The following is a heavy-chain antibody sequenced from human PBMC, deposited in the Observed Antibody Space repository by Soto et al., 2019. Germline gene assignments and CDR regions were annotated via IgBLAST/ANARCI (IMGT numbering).Heavy chain of an antibody. V-gene: IGHV3-21*01. CDR3: ARGQWLAQRVGY. D-gene: IGHD6-19*01. J-gene: IGHJ4*02. CDR2: ISSSSSYI. CDR1: GFTFSSYS. Sequence: EVQLVESGGGLVKPGGSLRLSCAASGFTFSSYSMNWVRQAPGKGLEWVSSISSSSSYIYYADSVKGRFTISRDNAKNSLYLQMNSLRAEDTAVYYCARGQWLAQRVGYWGQGTLVTVSS.